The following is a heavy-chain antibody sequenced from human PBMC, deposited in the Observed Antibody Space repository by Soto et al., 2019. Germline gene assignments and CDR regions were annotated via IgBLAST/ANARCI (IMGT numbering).Heavy chain of an antibody. CDR2: ISYSSTI. CDR1: GFTFRSYS. V-gene: IGHV3-48*01. CDR3: ARDPHALDY. D-gene: IGHD2-2*01. J-gene: IGHJ4*02. Sequence: PGGSLRLSCAASGFTFRSYSMIWVRQAPGKGLEWISYISYSSTIYYADSVKGRFSISRDNAKNSLYLQMNSLRAEDTAVYYCARDPHALDYWGQGTLVTVSS.